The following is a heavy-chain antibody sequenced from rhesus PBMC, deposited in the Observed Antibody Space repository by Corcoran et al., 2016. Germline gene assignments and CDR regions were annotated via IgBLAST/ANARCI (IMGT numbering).Heavy chain of an antibody. CDR3: AKALYSGSPY. D-gene: IGHD6-25*01. Sequence: VQLLESWGGLAQPGGSRGLSCAASGFTFSSSRMHWARQVPGKGLEWVSAFISGGGSTYYADSVKGRFTISRDNSKNTLSLQMNSLRAEDTAVYYCAKALYSGSPYWGQGVLVTVSS. CDR1: GFTFSSSR. CDR2: FISGGGST. V-gene: IGHV3S25*01. J-gene: IGHJ4*01.